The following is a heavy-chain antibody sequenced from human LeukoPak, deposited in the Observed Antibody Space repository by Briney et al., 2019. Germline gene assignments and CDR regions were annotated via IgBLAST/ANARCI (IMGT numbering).Heavy chain of an antibody. D-gene: IGHD3-22*01. CDR3: ARDGRISYYDSSGPFDY. CDR2: IWYDGSNK. V-gene: IGHV3-33*01. Sequence: GGSLRLSCAASGFTFSSYGMHWVRQAPGKGLEWVAVIWYDGSNKYCADSVKGRFTISRDDSKNTLYLQMNSLRAEDTAVYYCARDGRISYYDSSGPFDYWGQGTLVTVSS. CDR1: GFTFSSYG. J-gene: IGHJ4*02.